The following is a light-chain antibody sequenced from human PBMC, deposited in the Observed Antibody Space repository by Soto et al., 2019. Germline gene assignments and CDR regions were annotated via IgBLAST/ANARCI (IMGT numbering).Light chain of an antibody. CDR2: GAS. CDR3: QQLNTYQIT. V-gene: IGKV1-9*01. CDR1: QGISSY. Sequence: IQLTQSPSSLSASVGDRVTITCRASQGISSYLAWYQQKPGKAPKLLIYGASTLEGGVPFRFSGSGSGTDFTLTISSLQPEDFATYYCQQLNTYQITFGQGTRLEMK. J-gene: IGKJ5*01.